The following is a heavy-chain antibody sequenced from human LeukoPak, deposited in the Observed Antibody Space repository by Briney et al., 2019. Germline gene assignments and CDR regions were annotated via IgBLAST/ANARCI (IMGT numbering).Heavy chain of an antibody. D-gene: IGHD2-2*01. CDR3: ARVSGYCTAIRCYASGRGVDV. J-gene: IGHJ6*02. Sequence: SSQTLSLTCAVSGGSISSGGYCWSWIRQPPGKGLEWIGYIYHSGSTYYNPALRSRVTISVDRSKNQFSLKLSSVTAADTAVYYCARVSGYCTAIRCYASGRGVDVWGQGTTVTVSS. V-gene: IGHV4-30-2*01. CDR1: GGSISSGGYC. CDR2: IYHSGST.